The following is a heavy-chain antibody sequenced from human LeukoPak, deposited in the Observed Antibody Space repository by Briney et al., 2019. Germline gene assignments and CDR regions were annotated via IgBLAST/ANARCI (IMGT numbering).Heavy chain of an antibody. V-gene: IGHV3-21*01. D-gene: IGHD3-22*01. CDR1: GFTFSSYS. CDR2: ISSSSSYI. J-gene: IGHJ4*02. CDR3: ARDSIGGYDSSGYVY. Sequence: GGSLRLSCAASGFTFSSYSMNWVRQAPGKGLEWVSSISSSSSYIYYADSVKGRFTISRDNAKNSLYLQMNSLRAEDTAVYYCARDSIGGYDSSGYVYWGQGTLVTVSS.